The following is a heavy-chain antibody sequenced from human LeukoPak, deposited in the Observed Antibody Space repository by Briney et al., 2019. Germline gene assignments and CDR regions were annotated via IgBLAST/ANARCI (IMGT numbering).Heavy chain of an antibody. CDR3: ARDFGSGREEGWFDP. V-gene: IGHV4-59*01. CDR2: IYYSGST. D-gene: IGHD3-3*01. Sequence: PETLSLTCAVYGGSFSGYYWSWIRQPPGKGLEWIGYIYYSGSTNYNPSLKSRVTISVDTSKKQFSLKLSSVTAVDTAVYYCARDFGSGREEGWFDPWGQGTLVTVSS. CDR1: GGSFSGYY. J-gene: IGHJ5*02.